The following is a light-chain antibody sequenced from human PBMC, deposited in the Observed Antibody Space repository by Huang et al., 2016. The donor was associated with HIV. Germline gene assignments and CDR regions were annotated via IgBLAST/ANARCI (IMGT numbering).Light chain of an antibody. CDR2: ASS. V-gene: IGKV1-39*01. CDR1: QSISRY. Sequence: DIQMTQSPSSLSASVGDRVTITCRASQSISRYLNWYQHKPGKAPELLIYASSSLQSGVPSRFSGSGSGTDFSLNISGLQPEDYATYYCQQGYSTPTFGQGTKVEMK. CDR3: QQGYSTPT. J-gene: IGKJ1*01.